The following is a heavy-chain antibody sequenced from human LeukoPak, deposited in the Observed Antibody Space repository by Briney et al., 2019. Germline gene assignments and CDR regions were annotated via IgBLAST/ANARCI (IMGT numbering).Heavy chain of an antibody. J-gene: IGHJ4*02. CDR2: IGSDNKP. V-gene: IGHV3-69-1*01. Sequence: GGSLRLSCEASGFTFSAYAMTWVRQAPGKGLEWVSSIGSDNKPHYSESVKGRFTVSRDNAKNSLYLQMNSLRAEDAAVYYCTRLHGGGYWGQGTLVTVSS. CDR3: TRLHGGGY. D-gene: IGHD3-16*01. CDR1: GFTFSAYA.